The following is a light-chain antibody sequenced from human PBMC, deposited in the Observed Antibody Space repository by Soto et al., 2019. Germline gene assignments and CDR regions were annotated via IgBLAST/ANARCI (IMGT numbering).Light chain of an antibody. CDR3: SSNAGSNTVV. V-gene: IGLV2-8*01. CDR1: SSDVGAYDH. Sequence: QSVLTQPPSASGSPGQSVTISCTGTSSDVGAYDHVSWYQQYPGKAPKLIIYDVSKRPSGVPDRFSGSKSGNTASLTVSGLQVEDEAHYHCSSNAGSNTVVFGGGTKLTVL. J-gene: IGLJ2*01. CDR2: DVS.